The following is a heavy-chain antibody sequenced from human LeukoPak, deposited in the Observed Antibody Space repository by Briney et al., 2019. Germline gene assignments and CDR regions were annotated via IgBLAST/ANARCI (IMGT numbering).Heavy chain of an antibody. D-gene: IGHD6-19*01. CDR3: ARSRIAVAGTDY. V-gene: IGHV4-39*01. CDR1: GGSVSSSTYY. CDR2: IYYSGST. J-gene: IGHJ4*02. Sequence: SETLSLTCAVSGGSVSSSTYYWGWIRQPPGKGLEWIGSIYYSGSTYYNPSLKSRVTISVDTSKNQFSLKLSSVTAADTAVYYRARSRIAVAGTDYWGQGTLVTVHS.